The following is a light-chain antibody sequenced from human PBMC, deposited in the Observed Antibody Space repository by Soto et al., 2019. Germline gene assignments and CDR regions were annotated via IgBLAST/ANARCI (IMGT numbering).Light chain of an antibody. V-gene: IGKV1-39*01. J-gene: IGKJ2*01. CDR3: QQSYSTPPYT. CDR2: AAS. CDR1: QSISSY. Sequence: DIQMTQSPSSLSASVGDRVTITCRASQSISSYLNWYQQKPGKTPKLLIYAASNFQSGVPSRFSGSGSGTDFTLTISSLQPEDFATYYCQQSYSTPPYTFGQGTKLEIK.